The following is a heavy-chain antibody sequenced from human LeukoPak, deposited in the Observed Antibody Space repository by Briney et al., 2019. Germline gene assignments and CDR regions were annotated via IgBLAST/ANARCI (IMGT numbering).Heavy chain of an antibody. V-gene: IGHV3-21*01. Sequence: KPGGSLRLSCAASGFTFSTYYMNWVRQAPGKGLEWVSFITGSSSYIYYTDSVKGRFTISRDNAKNSLFLQMNSVRDEDTAVYYCASGFSSSPYFDYWGQGTLVTVSS. CDR2: ITGSSSYI. D-gene: IGHD6-6*01. J-gene: IGHJ4*02. CDR3: ASGFSSSPYFDY. CDR1: GFTFSTYY.